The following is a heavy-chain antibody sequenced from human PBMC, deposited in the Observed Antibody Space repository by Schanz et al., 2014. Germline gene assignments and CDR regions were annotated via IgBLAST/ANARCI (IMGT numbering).Heavy chain of an antibody. V-gene: IGHV3-11*01. D-gene: IGHD3-9*01. J-gene: IGHJ4*02. CDR3: AYYDVLTGFDY. CDR2: IEFSGGTT. CDR1: GFTFSDYY. Sequence: QVQLVDSGGGLVKPGGSLRLSCAASGFTFSDYYMTWIRQAPGKGLEWVSGIEFSGGTTYYADSVKGRFTISRDNSKNTLYLQINNLRAEDTAVYYCAYYDVLTGFDYWGQGTQVTVSS.